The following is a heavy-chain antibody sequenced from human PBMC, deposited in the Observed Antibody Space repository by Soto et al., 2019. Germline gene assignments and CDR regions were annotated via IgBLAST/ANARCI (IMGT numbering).Heavy chain of an antibody. CDR2: ISSSSSYI. J-gene: IGHJ6*02. CDR3: ARVVDYYDPYYYGMDV. D-gene: IGHD3-22*01. V-gene: IGHV3-21*01. CDR1: GFTFTSYS. Sequence: PGGSLRLSCAASGFTFTSYSMNWVRQAPGKGLEWVSYISSSSSYIYYADSVKGRFTISRDNAKNSLYLQMNSLRAEDTAVYYCARVVDYYDPYYYGMDVWGQGTTVTV.